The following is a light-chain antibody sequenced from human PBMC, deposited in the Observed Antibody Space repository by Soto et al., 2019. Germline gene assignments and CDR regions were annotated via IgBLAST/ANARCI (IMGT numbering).Light chain of an antibody. V-gene: IGLV2-8*01. CDR1: SSDVGAYNY. J-gene: IGLJ1*01. CDR3: SSYAGSDVFV. CDR2: EVS. Sequence: QSVLTQPPSASGSPGQSVAISCTGTSSDVGAYNYVAWYQQHPGKVPKLMIYEVSKRPSGVPDRFSGSKSGNTASLTVSGLQADDEADYYCSSYAGSDVFVFGTGTKDT.